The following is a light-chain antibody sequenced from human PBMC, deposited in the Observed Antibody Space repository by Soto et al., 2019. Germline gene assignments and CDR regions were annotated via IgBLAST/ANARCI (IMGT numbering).Light chain of an antibody. CDR1: STDVGGYNY. J-gene: IGLJ1*01. CDR2: DVS. Sequence: ALTQPASVSGSPGQSITISCTGTSTDVGGYNYVSWYQQHPGKAPKLMISDVSNRPSGVSIRFSGSKSGNTASLTISGLQAEDEADYYCNSYSSSTTLYLFGTGTKLTVL. CDR3: NSYSSSTTLYL. V-gene: IGLV2-14*01.